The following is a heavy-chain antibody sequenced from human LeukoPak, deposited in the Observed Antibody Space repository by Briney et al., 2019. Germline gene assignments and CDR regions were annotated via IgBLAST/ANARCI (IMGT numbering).Heavy chain of an antibody. J-gene: IGHJ4*02. D-gene: IGHD6-19*01. V-gene: IGHV4-59*08. Sequence: WETLSLTCTVSGGSISSYYWSWIRQPPGKGLEWIGYIYYSGSTNYNPSLKSRVTISVDTSKNQFSLKLSSVTAADTAVYYCARQRYSSGWYRDWSQGTLVTVSS. CDR1: GGSISSYY. CDR3: ARQRYSSGWYRD. CDR2: IYYSGST.